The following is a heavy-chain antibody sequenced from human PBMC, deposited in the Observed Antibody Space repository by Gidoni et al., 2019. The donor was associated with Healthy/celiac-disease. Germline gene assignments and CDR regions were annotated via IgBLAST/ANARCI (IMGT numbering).Heavy chain of an antibody. V-gene: IGHV1-18*01. D-gene: IGHD2-2*01. CDR3: TRIVVVPAASRHYYYYGMDV. CDR2: ISVYNGNT. Sequence: QVHLVQSGAEVKQPGASVKVSCMASGYTFTNYGILWVRQAPGQGLEWMGWISVYNGNTNYAQKLQGRVTMTTDTSTSTAYMELRSLRSDDTAVYYCTRIVVVPAASRHYYYYGMDVWGQGTTVTVSS. CDR1: GYTFTNYG. J-gene: IGHJ6*02.